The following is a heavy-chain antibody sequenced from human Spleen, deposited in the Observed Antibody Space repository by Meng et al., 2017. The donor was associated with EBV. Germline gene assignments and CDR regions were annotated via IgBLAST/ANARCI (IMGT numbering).Heavy chain of an antibody. D-gene: IGHD2-15*01. CDR2: IIPIFGTA. CDR3: ASGGHCSGGSCYST. V-gene: IGHV1-69*13. Sequence: LVQSGAEFKNPGALVSVSCLAPGSSFNTYAMSWVRQAPGQGLEWMGGIIPIFGTANYAQKFQGRVTITADESASTAYMELSSLRSEDTAVYYCASGGHCSGGSCYSTWGQGTLVTVSS. J-gene: IGHJ4*02. CDR1: GSSFNTYA.